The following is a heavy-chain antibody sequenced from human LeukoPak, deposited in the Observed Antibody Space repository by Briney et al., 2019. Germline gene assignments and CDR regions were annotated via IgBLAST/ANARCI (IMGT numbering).Heavy chain of an antibody. CDR2: IYSSGST. CDR1: GGSISSGSYY. J-gene: IGHJ3*02. D-gene: IGHD5-24*01. V-gene: IGHV4-61*02. CDR3: ARGEMATIEDAFDI. Sequence: SETLSLTCTVSGGSISSGSYYWSWIRQPAGKGLEWIGRIYSSGSTNYNPSLKSRVTISLDTSKNQFSLKLSSVTAADTAVYYCARGEMATIEDAFDIWGQGTMVTASS.